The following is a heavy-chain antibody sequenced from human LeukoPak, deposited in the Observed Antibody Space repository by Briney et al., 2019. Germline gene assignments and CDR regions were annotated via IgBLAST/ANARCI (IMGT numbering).Heavy chain of an antibody. D-gene: IGHD4-17*01. V-gene: IGHV1-69*13. J-gene: IGHJ5*02. CDR2: IIPIFGTA. CDR1: GGTFSSYA. CDR3: ARVVETTVTTHWFDP. Sequence: SVKVSCKASGGTFSSYAISWVRQAPGQGLEWMGGIIPIFGTANYAQKFQGRVTITADETTSTAYMELSSLRSEDTAVYYCARVVETTVTTHWFDPWGQGTLVTVSS.